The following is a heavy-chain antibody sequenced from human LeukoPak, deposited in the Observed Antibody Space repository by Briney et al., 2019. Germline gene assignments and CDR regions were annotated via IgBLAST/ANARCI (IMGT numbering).Heavy chain of an antibody. J-gene: IGHJ4*02. D-gene: IGHD5-24*01. V-gene: IGHV4-39*01. CDR3: ARHRSKWLQSSFDY. CDR2: IFYSGNT. CDR1: GGSISSSRSY. Sequence: PSETLSLTCSVSGGSISSSRSYWGWIRQTPGKGLEWIGSIFYSGNTYDNPSLKSRVTISVDTSKNQFSLKLNSVTAADTAVYYCARHRSKWLQSSFDYWGQGTLVTVSS.